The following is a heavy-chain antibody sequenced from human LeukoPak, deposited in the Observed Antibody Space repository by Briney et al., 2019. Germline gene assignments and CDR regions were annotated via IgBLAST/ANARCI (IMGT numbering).Heavy chain of an antibody. CDR2: IWYDGSNK. V-gene: IGHV3-33*01. Sequence: GGSLRPSWASPGFTFSSYGMHRVRQAPGKGLGWGAVIWYDGSNKYYADSVKGRFTISRDNSKNTLYLQMNSLRAEDTAVYYCARENSCGYGSYYFDYWGQGTLVTVSS. J-gene: IGHJ4*02. CDR1: GFTFSSYG. D-gene: IGHD5-18*01. CDR3: ARENSCGYGSYYFDY.